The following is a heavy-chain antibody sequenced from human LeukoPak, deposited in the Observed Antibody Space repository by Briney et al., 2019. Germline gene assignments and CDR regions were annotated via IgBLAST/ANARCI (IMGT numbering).Heavy chain of an antibody. V-gene: IGHV1-69*11. CDR3: ARENRYFDWSRAFDI. J-gene: IGHJ3*02. CDR2: INPSGGST. D-gene: IGHD3-9*01. Sequence: GASVKVSCKASGGTFSSYAISWVRQAPGQGLEWMGIINPSGGSTSYAQKFQGRVTITADESTSTAYMELSSLRSEDTAVYYCARENRYFDWSRAFDIWGQGTMVTVSS. CDR1: GGTFSSYA.